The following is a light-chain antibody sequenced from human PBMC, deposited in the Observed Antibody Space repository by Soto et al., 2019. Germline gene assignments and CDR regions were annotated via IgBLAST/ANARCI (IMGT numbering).Light chain of an antibody. Sequence: QSVLTQPPSASGTPGQRVTISCSGSSSNIGSNTVNWYQQLPGTAPKLLIYSNNQRPSGVPDRFSGSKSGTSASLAISGLQSEDEDEYYCAAWYDSLNGFYVFGTGTKLTVL. J-gene: IGLJ1*01. CDR2: SNN. CDR1: SSNIGSNT. CDR3: AAWYDSLNGFYV. V-gene: IGLV1-44*01.